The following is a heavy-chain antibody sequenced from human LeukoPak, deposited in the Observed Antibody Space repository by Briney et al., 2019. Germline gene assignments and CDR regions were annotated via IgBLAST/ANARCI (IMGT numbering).Heavy chain of an antibody. CDR1: GGFITTSSYY. V-gene: IGHV4-61*01. J-gene: IGHJ4*02. Sequence: SETLSLTCTVSGGFITTSSYYWSWIRQPPGKGLEWIGYIYYSGSTNYNPSLKSRVTISVDTSKNQFSLTLSSVTDTHTAVYYCARVRDSRGYYYFDYWGQGTLVTVSS. CDR2: IYYSGST. CDR3: ARVRDSRGYYYFDY. D-gene: IGHD3-22*01.